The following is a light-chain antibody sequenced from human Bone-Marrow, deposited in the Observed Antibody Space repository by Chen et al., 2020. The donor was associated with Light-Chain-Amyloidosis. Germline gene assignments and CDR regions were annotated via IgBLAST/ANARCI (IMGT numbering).Light chain of an antibody. CDR3: MQRIQFPLT. CDR2: TLS. Sequence: IVLTQTPLSLPVTPGEPASISCRSSQSLVDSGDGNTYLDWYVQKPGQSPDILIYTLSYRASGVPDRVSDSGTGTHYTLNISRVETEDVGVDYCMQRIQFPLTFGGGTKVEIK. V-gene: IGKV2-40*01. J-gene: IGKJ4*01. CDR1: QSLVDSGDGNTY.